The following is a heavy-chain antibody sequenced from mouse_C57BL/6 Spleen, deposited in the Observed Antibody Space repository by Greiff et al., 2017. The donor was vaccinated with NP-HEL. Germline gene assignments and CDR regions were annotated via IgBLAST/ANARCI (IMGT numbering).Heavy chain of an antibody. CDR3: ARGDYYGSSYEGYVDV. J-gene: IGHJ1*03. D-gene: IGHD1-1*01. CDR1: GFTFSSYA. CDR2: ISDGGSYT. Sequence: EVQGVESGGGLVKPGGSLKLSCAASGFTFSSYAMSWVRQTPEKRLEWVATISDGGSYTYYPDNVKGRFTISRDNAKNNLYLQMSHLKSEDTAMYYCARGDYYGSSYEGYVDVWGTGTTVTVSS. V-gene: IGHV5-4*01.